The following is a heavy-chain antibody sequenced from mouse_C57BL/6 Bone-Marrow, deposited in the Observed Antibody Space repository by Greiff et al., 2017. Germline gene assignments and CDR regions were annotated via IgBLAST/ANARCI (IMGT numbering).Heavy chain of an antibody. CDR2: IDPSDSYT. CDR3: ARQKWDGYYFDWYFDV. CDR1: GYTFTSYW. J-gene: IGHJ1*03. Sequence: QVQLQQPGAELVMPGASVKLSCKASGYTFTSYWMHWVKQRPGQGLEWIGEIDPSDSYTNYNQKLKGKSTLTVDKSSSTAYMQLSSLTSEDSAVYYCARQKWDGYYFDWYFDVWGTGTTVTVSS. V-gene: IGHV1-69*01. D-gene: IGHD2-3*01.